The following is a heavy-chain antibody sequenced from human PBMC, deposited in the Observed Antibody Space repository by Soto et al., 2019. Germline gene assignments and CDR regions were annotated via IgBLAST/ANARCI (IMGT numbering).Heavy chain of an antibody. J-gene: IGHJ4*02. V-gene: IGHV4-59*01. CDR1: GGSISSYY. D-gene: IGHD3-10*01. Sequence: PSETLSLTCTVSGGSISSYYWSWIRQPPGKGLEWIGYIYYSGSTNYNPSLKSRVTISVDTSKNQFSLKLSSVTAADTAVYYCVYGSGSPFDYWGQGTLVTVSS. CDR2: IYYSGST. CDR3: VYGSGSPFDY.